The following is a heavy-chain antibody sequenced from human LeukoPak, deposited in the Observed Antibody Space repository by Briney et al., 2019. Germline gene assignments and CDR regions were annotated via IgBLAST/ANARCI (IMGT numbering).Heavy chain of an antibody. V-gene: IGHV1-2*02. CDR3: ARDSITMIVVEPKLDY. Sequence: GASVKVSCKASGYTFTGYYMHWVRQAPGQGLEWMGWINPNSGGTNYAQKFQGRVTMTRDTSISTAYTELSSLRSEDTAVYYCARDSITMIVVEPKLDYWGQGTLVTVSS. J-gene: IGHJ4*02. CDR1: GYTFTGYY. D-gene: IGHD3-22*01. CDR2: INPNSGGT.